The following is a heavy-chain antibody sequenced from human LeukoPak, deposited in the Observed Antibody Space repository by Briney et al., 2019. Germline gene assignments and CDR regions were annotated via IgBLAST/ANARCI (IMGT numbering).Heavy chain of an antibody. Sequence: SVKASCKASGGTFSSYTISWVRQAPGQGLEWMGRIIPILGIANYAQKFQGRVTITADKSTSTAYMELSSLRSEDTAVYYCARALDADYDSSGYYYERVAFDYWGQGTLVTVSS. D-gene: IGHD3-22*01. V-gene: IGHV1-69*02. CDR1: GGTFSSYT. J-gene: IGHJ4*02. CDR2: IIPILGIA. CDR3: ARALDADYDSSGYYYERVAFDY.